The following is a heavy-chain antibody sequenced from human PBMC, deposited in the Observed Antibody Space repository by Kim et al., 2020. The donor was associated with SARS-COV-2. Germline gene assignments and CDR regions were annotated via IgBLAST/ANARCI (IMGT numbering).Heavy chain of an antibody. V-gene: IGHV4-61*02. CDR1: GGSISSGSYY. Sequence: SETLSLTCTVSGGSISSGSYYWSWIRQPAGKGLEWIGRIYTSGSTNYNPSLKSRVTISVDTSKNQFSLKLSSVTAADTAVYYCARDYYGSGSFHNWFDPWGQGTLVTVSS. D-gene: IGHD3-10*01. J-gene: IGHJ5*02. CDR3: ARDYYGSGSFHNWFDP. CDR2: IYTSGST.